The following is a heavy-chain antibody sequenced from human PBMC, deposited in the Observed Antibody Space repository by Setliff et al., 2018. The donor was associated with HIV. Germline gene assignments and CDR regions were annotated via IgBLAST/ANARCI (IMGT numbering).Heavy chain of an antibody. J-gene: IGHJ3*01. CDR3: ARDHELGAFDL. D-gene: IGHD1-26*01. V-gene: IGHV4-59*02. Sequence: PSETLSLTCRVSGMSVSGYYWSWIRQSPGKGLEWIGYIYHTGTTSYNPSLKSRVTIQIDRSNSHFSLNLRSATTADTAVYFCARDHELGAFDLWGQGTMVTVSS. CDR1: GMSVSGYY. CDR2: IYHTGTT.